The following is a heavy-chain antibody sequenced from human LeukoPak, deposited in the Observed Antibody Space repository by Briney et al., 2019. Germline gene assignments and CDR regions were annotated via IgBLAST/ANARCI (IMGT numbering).Heavy chain of an antibody. CDR2: INPNSGGT. CDR3: ARVLNGKVATAPLGY. Sequence: ASVKVSCKASGYTFTGYYMHWVRQAPGQGLEWMGWINPNSGGTNYAQKLQGRVTMTRDTSISTAYMELSRLRSDDTAVYYCARVLNGKVATAPLGYWGQGTLVTVSS. V-gene: IGHV1-2*02. CDR1: GYTFTGYY. D-gene: IGHD5-12*01. J-gene: IGHJ4*02.